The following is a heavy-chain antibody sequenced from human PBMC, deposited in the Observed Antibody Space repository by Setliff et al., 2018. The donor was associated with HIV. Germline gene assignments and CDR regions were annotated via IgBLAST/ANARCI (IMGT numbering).Heavy chain of an antibody. Sequence: SETLSLTCIVSGASIRSYYWAWTRQSPGRGLQYLGHLYYSGSTNYNPSLKSRITMSMDTSKNQFSLQLSSVTAADTAVYYCARIPWVATLWGGAFDLWGHGTMVTVSS. V-gene: IGHV4-59*01. CDR1: GASIRSYY. J-gene: IGHJ3*01. CDR2: LYYSGST. D-gene: IGHD5-12*01. CDR3: ARIPWVATLWGGAFDL.